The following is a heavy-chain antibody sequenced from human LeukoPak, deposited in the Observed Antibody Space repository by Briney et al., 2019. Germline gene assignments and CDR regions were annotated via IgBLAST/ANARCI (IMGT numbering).Heavy chain of an antibody. Sequence: PGGSLRLSCADSGFAFSTYALSWVRQAPGKGLEWVSAISGSGLNTFYADSVKGRFTISRDNSKNTLYLQMNSLRAEDTAVYYCAKVTKYSSSSGPNNNDYWGQGTLVTVSS. CDR3: AKVTKYSSSSGPNNNDY. CDR2: ISGSGLNT. D-gene: IGHD6-6*01. J-gene: IGHJ4*02. V-gene: IGHV3-23*01. CDR1: GFAFSTYA.